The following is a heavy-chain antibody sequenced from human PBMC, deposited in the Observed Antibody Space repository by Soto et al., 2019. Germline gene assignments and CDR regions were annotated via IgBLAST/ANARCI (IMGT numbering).Heavy chain of an antibody. V-gene: IGHV3-21*01. CDR2: ISSSSSYI. D-gene: IGHD1-26*01. CDR1: GFTFSSYS. CDR3: AIIVGATYHPFDY. J-gene: IGHJ4*02. Sequence: GGSLRLSCAASGFTFSSYSMNWVRQAPGKGLEWVSSISSSSSYIYYADSVKGRFTISRDNAKNSLYLQMNSLRAEDTAVYYCAIIVGATYHPFDYWGQGTLVTVSS.